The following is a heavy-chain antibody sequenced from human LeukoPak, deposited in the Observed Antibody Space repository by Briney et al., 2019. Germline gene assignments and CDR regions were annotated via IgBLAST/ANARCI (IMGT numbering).Heavy chain of an antibody. J-gene: IGHJ4*02. CDR3: ARVWQWLGYYFDY. CDR2: VNPNSGDT. CDR1: GYTFTGYY. D-gene: IGHD6-19*01. V-gene: IGHV1-2*02. Sequence: ASVKVSCKASGYTFTGYYLHWVRQAPGQGLEWMGCVNPNSGDTNHAQKFQGSVTMTRDTSISTVYMELSRLRSDDTAVYYCARVWQWLGYYFDYWGQGTQVTVSS.